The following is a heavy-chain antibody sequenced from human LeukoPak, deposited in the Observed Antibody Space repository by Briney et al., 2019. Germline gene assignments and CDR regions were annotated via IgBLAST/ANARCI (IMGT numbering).Heavy chain of an antibody. CDR1: GFTFSSYA. CDR3: ARDPNTFNWGQYYFDY. V-gene: IGHV3-30-3*01. J-gene: IGHJ4*02. Sequence: GGSLRLSCAAFGFTFSSYAMHWVRQAPGKGLEWVAVISYEGSNKYYADSVKGRFTISRDNAKNSLYLQMNSLRAEDTAVYYCARDPNTFNWGQYYFDYWGQGTLVTVSS. CDR2: ISYEGSNK. D-gene: IGHD7-27*01.